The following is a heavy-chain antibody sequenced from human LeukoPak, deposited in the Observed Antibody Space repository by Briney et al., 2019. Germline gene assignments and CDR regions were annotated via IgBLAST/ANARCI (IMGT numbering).Heavy chain of an antibody. Sequence: ASVKVSCKASGYTFTGYYMHWVRQAPGQGLEWMGWINPKSGGANYAQKFQGRVTMTRDTSISTAYMEVSGLRSDDTAVYYCSRGAPTIAMTGTGLDYWGQGTLVAVSS. V-gene: IGHV1-2*02. CDR2: INPKSGGA. D-gene: IGHD6-19*01. CDR3: SRGAPTIAMTGTGLDY. CDR1: GYTFTGYY. J-gene: IGHJ4*02.